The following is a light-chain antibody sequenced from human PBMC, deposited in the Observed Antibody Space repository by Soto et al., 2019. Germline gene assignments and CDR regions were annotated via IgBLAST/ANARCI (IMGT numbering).Light chain of an antibody. Sequence: QSALTQPASVSGSPGQSITISCTGTSSDVGGYNYVSWYQQHPGKAPKLMIYDVSNRPSGVSYRFSGSKSGNTASLTISGLQAEDEADYYCSSYTSSISVVFGGGTKLTVL. CDR1: SSDVGGYNY. CDR3: SSYTSSISVV. J-gene: IGLJ2*01. CDR2: DVS. V-gene: IGLV2-14*01.